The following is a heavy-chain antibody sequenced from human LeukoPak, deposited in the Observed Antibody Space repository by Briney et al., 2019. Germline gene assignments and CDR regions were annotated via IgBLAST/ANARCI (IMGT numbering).Heavy chain of an antibody. CDR3: ASTLDTRGAFDI. J-gene: IGHJ3*02. CDR2: VFHTGDS. D-gene: IGHD5-18*01. CDR1: GDSVSFSY. V-gene: IGHV4-59*08. Sequence: SETLSLTCAVSGDSVSFSYWSWIRQPPGKGLEWIGYVFHTGDSNCNPSLKRRVTMSLDTSKNQLSLRLTSVTAADTAVYYRASTLDTRGAFDIWGQGTMVTVSS.